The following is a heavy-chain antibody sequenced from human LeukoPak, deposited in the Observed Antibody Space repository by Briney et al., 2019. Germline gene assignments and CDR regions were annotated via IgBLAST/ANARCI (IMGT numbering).Heavy chain of an antibody. CDR3: ARSGDSSGYYYGN. CDR1: GFTFSRFT. Sequence: GGSLRLSCAASGFTFSRFTMNWVRRAPGKGLEWVSSISSSSSYIYYADSVKGRFTISRDNAKNSLFLQMNSLRAEDTAVYYCARSGDSSGYYYGNWGQGTLVTVSS. J-gene: IGHJ4*02. CDR2: ISSSSSYI. V-gene: IGHV3-21*01. D-gene: IGHD3-22*01.